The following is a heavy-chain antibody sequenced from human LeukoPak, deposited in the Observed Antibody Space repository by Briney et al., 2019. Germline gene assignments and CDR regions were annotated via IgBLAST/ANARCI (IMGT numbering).Heavy chain of an antibody. J-gene: IGHJ4*02. CDR2: IYYTGST. D-gene: IGHD6-13*01. CDR3: ARQKAAPDKNKFDY. Sequence: SQTLSLTCTVSGGSISSGGYYWTWIRQYPGRGLEWIGYIYYTGSTFYNPSLESRLIISLATSKNQFSLKLSSVTAAGTAIYFCARQKAAPDKNKFDYWGQGTLVTVSS. CDR1: GGSISSGGYY. V-gene: IGHV4-31*03.